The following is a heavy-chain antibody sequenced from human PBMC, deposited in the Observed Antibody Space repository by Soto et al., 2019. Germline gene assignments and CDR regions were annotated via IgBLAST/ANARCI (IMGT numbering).Heavy chain of an antibody. V-gene: IGHV3-23*01. J-gene: IGHJ3*02. CDR1: GFIFSDYA. D-gene: IGHD2-15*01. Sequence: PGGSLRLSCAASGFIFSDYAMSWVRQAPGKGLEWVAGMGGANGDTYYAESVRGRFAIFRDNSKSTLFLQLNSLRAGDTAVYFCAKDGVDHNSVWDPFDIWGQGTLVTVSS. CDR2: MGGANGDT. CDR3: AKDGVDHNSVWDPFDI.